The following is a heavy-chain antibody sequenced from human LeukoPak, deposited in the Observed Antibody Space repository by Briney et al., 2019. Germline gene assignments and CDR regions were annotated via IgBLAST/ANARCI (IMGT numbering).Heavy chain of an antibody. Sequence: PSQTLSLTCTVSGGSLNRGGSYWTWLRQHPGKGLEWIGSIYDSGSTYYNPSLESRVNISVDTPKNQFSLKLNSVTAADTAVYYCARDRSDSTTRYLDYWGQGTLVTVSS. CDR1: GGSLNRGGSY. J-gene: IGHJ4*02. V-gene: IGHV4-31*03. CDR3: ARDRSDSTTRYLDY. CDR2: IYDSGST. D-gene: IGHD3-10*01.